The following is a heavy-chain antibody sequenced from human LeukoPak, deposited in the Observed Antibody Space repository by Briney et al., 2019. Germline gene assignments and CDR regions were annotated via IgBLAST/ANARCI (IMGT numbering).Heavy chain of an antibody. J-gene: IGHJ6*03. CDR2: MNPNSGNT. D-gene: IGHD4-17*01. Sequence: ASVKVSCKASGYTFTSYDINWVRQATGQGLEWMGWMNPNSGNTGYAQKFQGRVTMTRNTSISTAYMELSSLRSEDTAVYYCARGQGDGDFYYYYYMDVWGKGTTVTISS. CDR3: ARGQGDGDFYYYYYMDV. V-gene: IGHV1-8*01. CDR1: GYTFTSYD.